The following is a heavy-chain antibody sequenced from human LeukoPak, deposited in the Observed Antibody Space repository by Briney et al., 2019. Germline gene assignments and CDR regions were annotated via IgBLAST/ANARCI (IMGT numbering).Heavy chain of an antibody. J-gene: IGHJ5*02. CDR2: IRSSSSYI. Sequence: GGSLRLSCAASGFTFSSYSMNWVRQAPGKGLEWVSSIRSSSSYIYYADSVKGRLTISRDNAKNSLYLQMNSLRAEDTAVYYCARDRGITIFGVQDPWGQGTLVTVSS. V-gene: IGHV3-21*04. CDR3: ARDRGITIFGVQDP. D-gene: IGHD3-3*01. CDR1: GFTFSSYS.